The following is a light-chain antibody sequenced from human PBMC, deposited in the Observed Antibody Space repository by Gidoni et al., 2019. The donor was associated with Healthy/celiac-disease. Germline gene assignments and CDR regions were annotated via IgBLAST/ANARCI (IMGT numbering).Light chain of an antibody. CDR1: QSISSW. CDR3: QQYNSYSLT. Sequence: DNQMTQSPSTLSASVGDRVTITCRASQSISSWLAGYQQKPGKAPKLLIYKASSLESGVPARFSGSGSGTEFTLTISSLQPDDFATYYCQQYNSYSLTFGGGTKVEIK. V-gene: IGKV1-5*03. CDR2: KAS. J-gene: IGKJ4*01.